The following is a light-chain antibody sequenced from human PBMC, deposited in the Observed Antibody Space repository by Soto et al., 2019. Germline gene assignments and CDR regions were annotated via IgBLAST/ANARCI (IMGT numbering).Light chain of an antibody. V-gene: IGLV2-8*01. CDR1: SNDVGGYEY. J-gene: IGLJ2*01. CDR3: SSYAGSNNVL. Sequence: QSALTQPPSASGSPGQSVTISCTGTSNDVGGYEYVSWYQQQPGKAPKLMIYDVIKRPSGVPDRFSGSKSGNTASLTVSGLQAEDEADYYCSSYAGSNNVLFGGGTKVTVL. CDR2: DVI.